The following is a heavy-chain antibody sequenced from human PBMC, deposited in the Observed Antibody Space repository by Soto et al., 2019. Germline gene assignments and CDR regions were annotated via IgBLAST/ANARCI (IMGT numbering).Heavy chain of an antibody. D-gene: IGHD3-3*01. CDR2: ISGSGGST. Sequence: PGESLRLSCAASGFTFSSYAMSWVRQAPGKGLKWVSAISGSGGSTYYADSVKGRFTISRDNSKNTLYLQMNSLRAEDTAVYYCAKAALMDDFWSGPTYYYGMDVWGQGTTVTVSS. V-gene: IGHV3-23*01. CDR3: AKAALMDDFWSGPTYYYGMDV. J-gene: IGHJ6*02. CDR1: GFTFSSYA.